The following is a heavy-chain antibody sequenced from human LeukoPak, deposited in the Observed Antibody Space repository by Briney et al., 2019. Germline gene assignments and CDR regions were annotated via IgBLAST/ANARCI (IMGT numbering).Heavy chain of an antibody. CDR2: ISGSGGST. J-gene: IGHJ3*02. CDR1: GFTFSSYA. V-gene: IGHV3-23*01. Sequence: GGSLRLSCAASGFTFSSYAMSWVCQAPGKGLEWVSAISGSGGSTYYADSVKGRFTISRDNSKNTLYLQMNSLRAEDTAVYYCAKGGGSSTYAFDIWGQGTMVTVSS. D-gene: IGHD1-26*01. CDR3: AKGGGSSTYAFDI.